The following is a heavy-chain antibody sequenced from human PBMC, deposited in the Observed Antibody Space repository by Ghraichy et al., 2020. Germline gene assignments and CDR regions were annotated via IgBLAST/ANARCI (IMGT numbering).Heavy chain of an antibody. V-gene: IGHV3-33*01. CDR2: IWYDGSNK. Sequence: GGSLRLSCAASGFTFSSYGMHWVRQAPGKGLEWVAVIWYDGSNKYYADSVKGRFTISRDNSKNTLYLQMNSLRAEDTAVYYCARDGLRDALFDYWGQGTLVTVSS. CDR1: GFTFSSYG. J-gene: IGHJ4*02. D-gene: IGHD4-17*01. CDR3: ARDGLRDALFDY.